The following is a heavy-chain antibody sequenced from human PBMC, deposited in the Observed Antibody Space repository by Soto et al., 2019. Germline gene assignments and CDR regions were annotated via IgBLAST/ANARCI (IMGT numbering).Heavy chain of an antibody. CDR3: TTYSSGWG. J-gene: IGHJ4*02. CDR2: IKSKTDVGTT. V-gene: IGHV3-15*01. D-gene: IGHD6-19*01. Sequence: EVQLVESGGGLVKPGGSLRLSCAASGFSFSNAWMSWVRQAPGKGLEWVGRIKSKTDVGTTDYAAPVKGRFTISRDDSKNTLYLQMNSLKIEDTAVYYCTTYSSGWGWGQGTLVTVSS. CDR1: GFSFSNAW.